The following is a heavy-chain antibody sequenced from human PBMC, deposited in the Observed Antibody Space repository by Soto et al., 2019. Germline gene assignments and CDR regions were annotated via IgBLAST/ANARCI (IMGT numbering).Heavy chain of an antibody. V-gene: IGHV3-53*01. J-gene: IGHJ4*02. CDR2: IYSGGST. CDR1: GFTVSSNY. D-gene: IGHD6-19*01. Sequence: PGGSLRLSCAASGFTVSSNYMSWVRQAPGKGLEWVSVIYSGGSTYYADSVKGRFTISRDNSKNTLYLQMNSLRAEDTAVYYCARGSSIAVAGTLVYWGQGTLVTVSS. CDR3: ARGSSIAVAGTLVY.